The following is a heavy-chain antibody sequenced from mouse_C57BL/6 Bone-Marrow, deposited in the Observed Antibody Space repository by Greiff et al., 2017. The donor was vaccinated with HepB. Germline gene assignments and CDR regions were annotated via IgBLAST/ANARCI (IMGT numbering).Heavy chain of an antibody. CDR1: GFTFSSYA. CDR3: ARDPIYYYGSSYAMDY. CDR2: ISDGGSYT. V-gene: IGHV5-4*01. J-gene: IGHJ4*01. Sequence: EVQGVESGGGLVKPGGSLKLSCAASGFTFSSYAMSWVRQTPEKRLEWVATISDGGSYTYYPDNVKGRFTISRDNAKNNLYLQRSHLKSEDTAMYYCARDPIYYYGSSYAMDYWGQGTSVTVSS. D-gene: IGHD1-1*01.